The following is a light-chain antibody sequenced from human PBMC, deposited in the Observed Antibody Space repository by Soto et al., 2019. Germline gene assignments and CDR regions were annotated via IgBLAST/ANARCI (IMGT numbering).Light chain of an antibody. CDR2: QVS. CDR1: QALVYSDGDTY. V-gene: IGKV2-30*01. Sequence: DVVMTQSPLSLPVTLGQPASISCRSTQALVYSDGDTYLNWLQQRPRQSPRRLIYQVSKRDSGVPDRFSGSGSGTDFTLKISRVESEDVGFYYCMQGTHWPWTFGQGTKVEIK. J-gene: IGKJ1*01. CDR3: MQGTHWPWT.